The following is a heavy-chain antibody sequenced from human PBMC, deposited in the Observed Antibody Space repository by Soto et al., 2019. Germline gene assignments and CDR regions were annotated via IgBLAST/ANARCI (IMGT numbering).Heavy chain of an antibody. J-gene: IGHJ3*02. V-gene: IGHV3-33*01. CDR3: ARDRVVGAPDAFDI. D-gene: IGHD1-26*01. CDR2: IWYDGSNK. Sequence: PGGSLRLSCAASGSTFSSYGMHWVRQAPGKGLEWVAVIWYDGSNKYYADSVKGRFTISRDNSKNTLYLQMNSLRAEDTAVYYCARDRVVGAPDAFDIWGQGTMVTVSS. CDR1: GSTFSSYG.